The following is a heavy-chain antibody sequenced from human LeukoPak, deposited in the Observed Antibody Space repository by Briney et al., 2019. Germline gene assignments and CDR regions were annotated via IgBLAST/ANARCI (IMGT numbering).Heavy chain of an antibody. J-gene: IGHJ4*02. D-gene: IGHD1-14*01. V-gene: IGHV3-7*01. Sequence: GGSLRLSCAVSGFTFRTYWMSWFRQAPGKGLEWVANIKEDGSEQYYVNSLKGRFTISRDNVKNSLYLQMNSLRVEDSAVYYCARDSFETDIDYWGQGTLVTVSS. CDR3: ARDSFETDIDY. CDR2: IKEDGSEQ. CDR1: GFTFRTYW.